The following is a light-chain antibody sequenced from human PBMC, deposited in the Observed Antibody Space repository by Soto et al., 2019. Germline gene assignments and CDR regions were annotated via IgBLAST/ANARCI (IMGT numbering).Light chain of an antibody. V-gene: IGLV2-14*03. Sequence: QSALTQPRSVSGSPGQSVTISCTGTSSDVGGYNYVSWYQQHPGKAPKLLIYDVSDRPSGVSNRFSGSKSDNTASLTISGLQSEDEADYYCSSYTSSDTYVFGTGTKLTVL. CDR1: SSDVGGYNY. CDR3: SSYTSSDTYV. J-gene: IGLJ1*01. CDR2: DVS.